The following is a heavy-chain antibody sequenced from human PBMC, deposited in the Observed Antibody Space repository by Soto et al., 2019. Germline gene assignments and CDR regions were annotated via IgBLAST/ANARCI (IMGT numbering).Heavy chain of an antibody. CDR3: TKGATSPFVS. CDR2: VYPSDSDL. J-gene: IGHJ4*02. V-gene: IGHV5-51*01. D-gene: IGHD3-16*01. Sequence: PGEYLTISCQGSGYRFTSSWIGWVRQMPGKGLEWLGNVYPSDSDLRYSPSFEGRDTISADNSINTAYLHLLNLKASDTAIYYCTKGATSPFVSWGQGTRVTVSS. CDR1: GYRFTSSW.